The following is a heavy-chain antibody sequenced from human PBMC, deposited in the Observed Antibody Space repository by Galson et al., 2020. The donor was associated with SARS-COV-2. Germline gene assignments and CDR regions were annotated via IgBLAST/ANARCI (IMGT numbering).Heavy chain of an antibody. Sequence: ASVKVSCKASGYTFTSYGISWVRQAPGQGLEWMGWISAYNGNTNYAQKLQGRVTMTTDTSTSTAYMELRSLRSDDTAVYYCARLGYCSSTSCYMVLWDAFDIWGQGTMVTVSS. D-gene: IGHD2-2*02. CDR2: ISAYNGNT. J-gene: IGHJ3*02. CDR3: ARLGYCSSTSCYMVLWDAFDI. V-gene: IGHV1-18*01. CDR1: GYTFTSYG.